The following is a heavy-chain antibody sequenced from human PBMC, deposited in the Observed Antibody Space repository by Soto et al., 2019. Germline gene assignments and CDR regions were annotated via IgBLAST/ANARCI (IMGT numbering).Heavy chain of an antibody. CDR2: MSYDGTDK. CDR1: GFTFSTYN. Sequence: QVQLVESGGGVVQPGTSLRLACAATGFTFSTYNMHWVRQAPGKGLQWVAVMSYDGTDKYYADSVKGRFTISRDNSKNTLHLQMKSLRVEDTAVYYCAKDMGRMDLPDYWGQVTLVTVSS. V-gene: IGHV3-30*18. CDR3: AKDMGRMDLPDY. J-gene: IGHJ4*02. D-gene: IGHD1-26*01.